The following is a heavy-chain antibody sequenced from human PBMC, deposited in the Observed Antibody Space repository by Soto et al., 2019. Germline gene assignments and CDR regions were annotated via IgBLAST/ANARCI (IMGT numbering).Heavy chain of an antibody. D-gene: IGHD3-3*01. CDR2: ISGSGGST. CDR1: GFTFSSYA. V-gene: IGHV3-23*01. CDR3: ARTIFGVVILYYFDY. Sequence: GGSLRLSCAASGFTFSSYAMSWVRQAPGKGLEWVSAISGSGGSTYYADSVKGRFTISRDNSKNTLYLQMNSLRAEDTAVYYCARTIFGVVILYYFDYWGQGTLVTVSS. J-gene: IGHJ4*02.